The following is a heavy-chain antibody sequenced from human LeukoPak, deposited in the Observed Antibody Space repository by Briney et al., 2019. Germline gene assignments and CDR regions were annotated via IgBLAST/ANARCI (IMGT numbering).Heavy chain of an antibody. CDR3: ARSKPLAAALGYWFFDL. CDR2: ISSISSYI. V-gene: IGHV3-21*01. CDR1: GLPLSIYS. D-gene: IGHD6-13*01. Sequence: GRSLRLSCAVAGLPLSIYSMNWVRQAPGRGLEWVSSISSISSYIYYTDSVKDRLTISRDTAKHSLYLQMSSLRAEDTAVYYCARSKPLAAALGYWFFDLWGRGTLVTVS. J-gene: IGHJ2*01.